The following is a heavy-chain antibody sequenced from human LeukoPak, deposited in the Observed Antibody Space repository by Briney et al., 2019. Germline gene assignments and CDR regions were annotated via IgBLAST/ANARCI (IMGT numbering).Heavy chain of an antibody. J-gene: IGHJ4*02. Sequence: PSETLSLTCTVPGGSISSYYWSWIRQPAGKGLEWIGRIYTSGSTNYNPSLKSRVTISVDKSKNKFSLKLSSVTAADTAVYYCARVAQGRSSWYYFDYWGQGTLVTVSS. D-gene: IGHD6-13*01. CDR3: ARVAQGRSSWYYFDY. V-gene: IGHV4-4*07. CDR1: GGSISSYY. CDR2: IYTSGST.